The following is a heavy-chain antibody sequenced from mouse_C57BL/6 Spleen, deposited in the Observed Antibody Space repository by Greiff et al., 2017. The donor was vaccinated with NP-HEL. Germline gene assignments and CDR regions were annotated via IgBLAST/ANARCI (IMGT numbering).Heavy chain of an antibody. CDR2: INYDGSST. CDR1: GFTFSDYY. J-gene: IGHJ1*03. Sequence: EVQLVESEGGLVQPGSSMKLSCTASGFTFSDYYMAWVRQVPEKGLEWVANINYDGSSTYYLDSLKSRFIISRDNAKNILYLQMSSLKSEDTATYYCARINWDDWYFDVWGTGTTVTVSS. CDR3: ARINWDDWYFDV. V-gene: IGHV5-16*01. D-gene: IGHD4-1*01.